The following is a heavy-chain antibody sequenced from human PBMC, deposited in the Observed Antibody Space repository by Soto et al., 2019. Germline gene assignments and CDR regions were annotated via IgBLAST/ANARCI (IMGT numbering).Heavy chain of an antibody. Sequence: EVQLVESGGDLVQPGGSLRLSCAASGFSFSDYSIKWVRQAPGKGLEWVSYISSSSSTIYYADSVKGRFTISRDNAKNSLYLQMNSLRAEDTAVYYCARDRRCSSTSCLASWGQGTLVTVSS. J-gene: IGHJ5*01. D-gene: IGHD2-2*01. V-gene: IGHV3-48*01. CDR2: ISSSSSTI. CDR1: GFSFSDYS. CDR3: ARDRRCSSTSCLAS.